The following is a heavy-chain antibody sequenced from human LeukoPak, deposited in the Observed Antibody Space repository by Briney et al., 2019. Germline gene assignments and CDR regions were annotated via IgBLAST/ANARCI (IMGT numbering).Heavy chain of an antibody. J-gene: IGHJ4*02. CDR3: ERLGYCSSTSCRGPSFDY. CDR2: ISSSSSTI. Sequence: GGSLRLSCAASGFTFSSYSMNWVRQAPGKGPEWVSYISSSSSTIYYADSVKGRFTISRDNAKNSLYLQMNSLRAEDTAVYYCERLGYCSSTSCRGPSFDYWGQGTLVTVSS. CDR1: GFTFSSYS. D-gene: IGHD2-2*01. V-gene: IGHV3-48*01.